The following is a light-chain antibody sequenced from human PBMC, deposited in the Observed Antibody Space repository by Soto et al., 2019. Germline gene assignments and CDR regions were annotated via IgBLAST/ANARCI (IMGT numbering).Light chain of an antibody. CDR2: DAS. V-gene: IGKV3-15*01. CDR1: QSVSSN. Sequence: EIVMTQSPATLSVSPGERATLSCRASQSVSSNLAWYQQKPGQAPRLVIYDASTRATGIPARCSGSGSGTEFTLTISSLQSEDSALYYCQQYNNWPLFGGGTKVDIK. CDR3: QQYNNWPL. J-gene: IGKJ4*01.